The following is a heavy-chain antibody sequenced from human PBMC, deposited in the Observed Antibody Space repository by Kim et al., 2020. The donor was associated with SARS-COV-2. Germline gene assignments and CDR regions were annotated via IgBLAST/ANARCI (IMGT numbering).Heavy chain of an antibody. CDR2: IWYDASTE. CDR3: VRDGRETHYYFQMDV. V-gene: IGHV3-33*01. Sequence: GGSLRLSCAASGDSFSYFAMHWVRQAPGKGPEWVAIIWYDASTEHYADSVKGRFTISRDNSKNQLYLQMNSLRVDDTAVYHCVRDGRETHYYFQMDVWGPGTTVTVSS. CDR1: GDSFSYFA. J-gene: IGHJ6*02. D-gene: IGHD3-10*01.